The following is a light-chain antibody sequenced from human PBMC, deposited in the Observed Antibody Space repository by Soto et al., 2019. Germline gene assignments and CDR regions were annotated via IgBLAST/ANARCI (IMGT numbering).Light chain of an antibody. CDR2: GAS. CDR1: QSVGSNY. J-gene: IGKJ2*01. V-gene: IGKV3-20*01. Sequence: EIVLTQSPGTLSLSPGERATLSCRASQSVGSNYLAWYQQKPGQAPRLLIYGASSRASGIPDRFSGSGSGTDFTLTISRLGPENFAVYYCQQYGSSPPYTFGQGTKLEI. CDR3: QQYGSSPPYT.